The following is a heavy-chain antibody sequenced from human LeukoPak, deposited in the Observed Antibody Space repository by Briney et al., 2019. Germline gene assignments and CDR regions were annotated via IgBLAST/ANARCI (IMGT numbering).Heavy chain of an antibody. V-gene: IGHV3-7*03. J-gene: IGHJ4*02. CDR1: GFAFNTYW. Sequence: GGSLRLSCAASGFAFNTYWMSWVRQAPGKGLEWVANIGQDGTEKHHVDSVRGRFTISRDNAKNSVFLQMNSPRAEDTAVYYCARDRDGKDYWGQGTLVTVSS. CDR3: ARDRDGKDY. D-gene: IGHD1-1*01. CDR2: IGQDGTEK.